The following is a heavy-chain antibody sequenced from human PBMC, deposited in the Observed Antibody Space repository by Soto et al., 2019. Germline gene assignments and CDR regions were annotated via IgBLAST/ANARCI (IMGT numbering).Heavy chain of an antibody. CDR2: IIPIFGTA. J-gene: IGHJ4*02. Sequence: ASVKVSCKASGGTFSSYAISWVRQAPGQGLEWMGGIIPIFGTANYAQKFQGRVTITADESTSTAYMELSSLRSEDTAVYYCARLGPLTYYYDSSGPFDYWGQGTLVTVSS. CDR3: ARLGPLTYYYDSSGPFDY. D-gene: IGHD3-22*01. V-gene: IGHV1-69*13. CDR1: GGTFSSYA.